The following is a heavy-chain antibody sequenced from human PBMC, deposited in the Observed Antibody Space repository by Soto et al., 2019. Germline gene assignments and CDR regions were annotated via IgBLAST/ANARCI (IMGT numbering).Heavy chain of an antibody. Sequence: SETLSLTCTVSGGSISSYYWSWIRQPPGKGLEWIGYIYYSGSTNYNPSLKSRVTISVDTSKNQFSLKLSSVTAADTAVYYCARGITIFGVVIPYYYYYYYMDVWGKGTTVTVSS. V-gene: IGHV4-59*08. CDR1: GGSISSYY. D-gene: IGHD3-3*01. CDR3: ARGITIFGVVIPYYYYYYYMDV. J-gene: IGHJ6*03. CDR2: IYYSGST.